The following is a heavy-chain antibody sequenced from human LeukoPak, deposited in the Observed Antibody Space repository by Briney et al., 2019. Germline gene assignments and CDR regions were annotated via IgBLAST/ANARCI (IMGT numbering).Heavy chain of an antibody. CDR2: MYYSGST. V-gene: IGHV4-39*07. D-gene: IGHD3-3*01. J-gene: IGHJ4*02. CDR3: ARDFRGGYDFWSGYYTPYYFDY. CDR1: GGSISSSGYY. Sequence: PGGTLRLSCTVSGGSISSSGYYWGWIRQPPGKGLEWIGSMYYSGSTYYNPSLKSRVTISVDTSKNHFSLKLSSVTAADTAVYYCARDFRGGYDFWSGYYTPYYFDYWGQGTLVTVSP.